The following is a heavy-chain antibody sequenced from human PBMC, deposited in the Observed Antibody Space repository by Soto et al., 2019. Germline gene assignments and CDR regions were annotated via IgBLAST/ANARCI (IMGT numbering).Heavy chain of an antibody. V-gene: IGHV4-61*01. CDR2: IYYSGST. Sequence: PSETLSLTCTVSGGSVSSGSYYWSWIRQPPGKGLEWIGYIYYSGSTNYNPSLKSRVTISVDTSKNQFSLKLSSVTAADTAMYYCARERARDYYDSSGYYYFDYWGQGTLVTVSS. CDR1: GGSVSSGSYY. D-gene: IGHD3-22*01. J-gene: IGHJ4*02. CDR3: ARERARDYYDSSGYYYFDY.